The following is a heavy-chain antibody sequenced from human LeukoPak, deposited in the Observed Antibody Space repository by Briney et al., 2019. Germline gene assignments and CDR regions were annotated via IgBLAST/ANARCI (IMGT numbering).Heavy chain of an antibody. D-gene: IGHD6-13*01. CDR3: ARAPVSYSSSWPNWFDP. Sequence: SVKVSCKASGGTFSSYAISWVRQAPGQGLEWMGRIIPILGIANYAQKFQGRVTITADKSTSTAYMELSSLRSEDTAVYYCARAPVSYSSSWPNWFDPWGQGTLVTVSS. CDR2: IIPILGIA. CDR1: GGTFSSYA. V-gene: IGHV1-69*04. J-gene: IGHJ5*02.